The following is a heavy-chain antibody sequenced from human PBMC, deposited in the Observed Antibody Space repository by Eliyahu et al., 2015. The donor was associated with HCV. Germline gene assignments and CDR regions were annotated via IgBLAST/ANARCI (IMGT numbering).Heavy chain of an antibody. J-gene: IGHJ4*02. CDR2: ITGSGGIT. CDR1: GFTINNYG. CDR3: AKNMITFGRVTDY. Sequence: EVQLLESGGNLVQPGGSLRLSCAASGFTINNYGMNWVRQAPGKGLEWVSGITGSGGITYYADSVKGRFTISRDNSKNTLYLQMNSLRAEDTAVYYCAKNMITFGRVTDYWGQGTLVTVSS. V-gene: IGHV3-23*01. D-gene: IGHD3-16*01.